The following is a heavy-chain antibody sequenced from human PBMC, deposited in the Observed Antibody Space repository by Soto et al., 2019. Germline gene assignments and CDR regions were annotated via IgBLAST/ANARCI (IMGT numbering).Heavy chain of an antibody. CDR3: VKEGYMRSDWYGQFDC. Sequence: VGSLRLSCSASGFTFNTFAMHWVRQTPGKGLEFVSAISSNGGNTYYADSVKGRFAISRDNSKNTLYLQMYSLRPEDTALYYCVKEGYMRSDWYGQFDCWGQGTLVTVSS. V-gene: IGHV3-64D*06. D-gene: IGHD6-19*01. J-gene: IGHJ4*02. CDR1: GFTFNTFA. CDR2: ISSNGGNT.